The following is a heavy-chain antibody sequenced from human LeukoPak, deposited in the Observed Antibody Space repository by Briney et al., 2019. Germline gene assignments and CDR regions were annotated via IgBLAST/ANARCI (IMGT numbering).Heavy chain of an antibody. D-gene: IGHD3-22*01. CDR1: GGSISSGGYS. CDR3: ARESRYYYDSSGYYYVGWFDP. V-gene: IGHV4-30-2*01. Sequence: PSETLSLTCAVSGGSISSGGYSWSWIRQPPGKGLEWIGYIYHSGSTYYNTSLKSRVTISVDRSKNQFSLKLSSVTAADTAVYHCARESRYYYDSSGYYYVGWFDPWGQGTLVTVSS. CDR2: IYHSGST. J-gene: IGHJ5*02.